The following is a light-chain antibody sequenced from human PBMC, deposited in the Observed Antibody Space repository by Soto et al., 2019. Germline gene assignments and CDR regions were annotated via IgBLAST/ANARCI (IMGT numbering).Light chain of an antibody. CDR3: SSFTSINTWV. CDR2: EVS. V-gene: IGLV2-14*01. J-gene: IGLJ3*02. CDR1: SSDVGGYNY. Sequence: QPASVSGSPGQSITISCTGTSSDVGGYNYVSWYQQHPGKAPKLMIYEVSNRPSGVSNRFFGSKSGNTASLTISGLQTEDEADYYCSSFTSINTWVFGGGTKLTVL.